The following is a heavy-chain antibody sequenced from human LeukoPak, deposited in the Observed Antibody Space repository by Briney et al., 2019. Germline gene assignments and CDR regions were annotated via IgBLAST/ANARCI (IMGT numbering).Heavy chain of an antibody. J-gene: IGHJ4*02. V-gene: IGHV3-30*04. CDR2: ISYDGSNK. CDR1: GFTFSSYA. CDR3: AKDSSYYGSGSFDY. D-gene: IGHD3-10*01. Sequence: GGSLRLSCAASGFTFSSYAMHWVRQAPGRGLEWVAVISYDGSNKYYADSVKGRFTISRDNSKNTLYLQMNSLRAEDTAVYYCAKDSSYYGSGSFDYWGQGTLVTVSS.